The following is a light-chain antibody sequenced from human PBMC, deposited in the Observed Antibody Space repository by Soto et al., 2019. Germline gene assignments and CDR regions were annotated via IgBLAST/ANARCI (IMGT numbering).Light chain of an antibody. Sequence: QSALTQSPSASGSPGQSVTISFTGTSSDVGGYTYVSWYQHHPGKAPKLMIYEVNKRPSGVPDRFSGSKSGNTASLTVSGLQPEDEADYYCSSYAGSNNXNVXGXGTKLTVL. CDR2: EVN. V-gene: IGLV2-8*01. CDR1: SSDVGGYTY. J-gene: IGLJ1*01. CDR3: SSYAGSNNXNV.